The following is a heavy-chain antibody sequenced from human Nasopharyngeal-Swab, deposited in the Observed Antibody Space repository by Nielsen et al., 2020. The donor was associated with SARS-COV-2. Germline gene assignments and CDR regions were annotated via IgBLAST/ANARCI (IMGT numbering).Heavy chain of an antibody. D-gene: IGHD4-17*01. CDR3: ARDPDYGDFPGIDY. CDR2: ISYDGSNK. CDR1: GFTFSSYA. V-gene: IGHV3-30-3*01. Sequence: GESLKISCAASGFTFSSYAMHWVRQAPGKGLEWVAVISYDGSNKYYADSVKGRFTISRDNPKNTLYLQMNSLRAEDTAVYYCARDPDYGDFPGIDYWGQGTLVTVSS. J-gene: IGHJ4*02.